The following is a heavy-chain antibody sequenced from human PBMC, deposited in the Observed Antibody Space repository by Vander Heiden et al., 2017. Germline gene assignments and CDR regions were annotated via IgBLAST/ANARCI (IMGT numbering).Heavy chain of an antibody. CDR1: GGTFSSYA. J-gene: IGHJ3*02. V-gene: IGHV1-69*01. Sequence: QVQLVQSGAEVKKPGSSVKVSCKAPGGTFSSYAISWVRQAPGQGREWMGGIIPIFGTANYAQKFQGRVTITADESTSTAYMELSSLRSEDTAVYYCARTGAYCGGDCYWGDAFDIWGQGTMVTVSS. CDR2: IIPIFGTA. D-gene: IGHD2-21*02. CDR3: ARTGAYCGGDCYWGDAFDI.